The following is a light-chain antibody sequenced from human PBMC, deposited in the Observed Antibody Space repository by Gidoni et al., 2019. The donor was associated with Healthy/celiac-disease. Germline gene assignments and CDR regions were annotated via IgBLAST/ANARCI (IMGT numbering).Light chain of an antibody. J-gene: IGKJ1*01. CDR3: QQYYSTPPWT. Sequence: DIVMTQSPDSLAVSLGERATINCKSSQSVLYSSNNKNYLAWYQQTPGQPPKLLIYWASTRESGVPDRFSGSGSGTDFTLTISSLQAEDVAVYYCQQYYSTPPWTFXQXTKVEIK. CDR2: WAS. V-gene: IGKV4-1*01. CDR1: QSVLYSSNNKNY.